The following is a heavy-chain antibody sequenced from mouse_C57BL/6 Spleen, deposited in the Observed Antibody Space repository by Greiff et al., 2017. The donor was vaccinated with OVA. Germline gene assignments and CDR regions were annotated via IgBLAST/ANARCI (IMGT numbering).Heavy chain of an antibody. J-gene: IGHJ4*01. CDR2: IDPSDSYT. Sequence: QVQLQQPGAELVMPGASVKLSCKASGYTFTSSWMHWVKQRPGQGLEWIGEIDPSDSYTNYNQKFKGKSTVTVDKSSSTAYMQLSSLTSEDSAVYYCAIYSNPAFTMDYWGQGTSVTVSS. V-gene: IGHV1-69*01. D-gene: IGHD2-5*01. CDR1: GYTFTSSW. CDR3: AIYSNPAFTMDY.